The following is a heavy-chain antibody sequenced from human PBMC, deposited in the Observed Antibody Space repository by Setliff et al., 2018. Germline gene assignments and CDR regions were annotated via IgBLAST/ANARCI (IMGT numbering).Heavy chain of an antibody. D-gene: IGHD6-13*01. CDR3: ARTYLYSSSWYYYYYGMDV. V-gene: IGHV1-18*01. CDR1: GYTFTSYG. Sequence: ASVKVSCKASGYTFTSYGISWVRQAPGQGLEWMGWISAYNGNTNYEQKLQGRVTMTTDTSTSTAYMELRSLRSDDTAVYYCARTYLYSSSWYYYYYGMDVWGQGTTVTVSS. J-gene: IGHJ6*02. CDR2: ISAYNGNT.